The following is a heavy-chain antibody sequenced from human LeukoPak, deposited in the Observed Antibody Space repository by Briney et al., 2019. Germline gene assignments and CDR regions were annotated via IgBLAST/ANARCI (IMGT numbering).Heavy chain of an antibody. Sequence: GASVKVSCKASGYIFTGYYMRWVRQAPGQGLEWMGWINPNSGGTNYAQKFQGRVTMTRDTSISTAYMELSRLRSDDTAVYYCARGVGATYGDYFDYWGQGTLVTVSS. D-gene: IGHD1-26*01. CDR2: INPNSGGT. V-gene: IGHV1-2*02. CDR3: ARGVGATYGDYFDY. J-gene: IGHJ4*02. CDR1: GYIFTGYY.